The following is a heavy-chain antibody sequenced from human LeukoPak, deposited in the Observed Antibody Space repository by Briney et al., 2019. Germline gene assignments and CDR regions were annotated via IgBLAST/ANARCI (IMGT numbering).Heavy chain of an antibody. CDR1: GFTFSSYA. D-gene: IGHD1-26*01. Sequence: GGSLRLSCAASGFTFSSYAMHWVRQAPGKGLEWVAVISYDGSNKYYADSVKGRFTISRDNSKNTLYLQMNSLRAEDTAIYYCARDPYNGNYGDSYYYYMDVWGKGTTVTISS. CDR3: ARDPYNGNYGDSYYYYMDV. V-gene: IGHV3-30*04. J-gene: IGHJ6*03. CDR2: ISYDGSNK.